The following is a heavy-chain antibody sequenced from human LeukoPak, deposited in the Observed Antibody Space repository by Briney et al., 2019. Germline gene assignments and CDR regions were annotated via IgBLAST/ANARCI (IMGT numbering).Heavy chain of an antibody. V-gene: IGHV5-51*01. CDR3: ARSPASYDSSGYYHNDYFDY. CDR2: IYPGDSDT. J-gene: IGHJ4*02. CDR1: GYSFTKYW. D-gene: IGHD3-22*01. Sequence: GESLKISCKGSGYSFTKYWIGWVRQMPGKGLEWMGIIYPGDSDTRYSPSFQGQVTISADKSISTAYLQWSSLKASDTAMYYCARSPASYDSSGYYHNDYFDYWGQGTLVTVSS.